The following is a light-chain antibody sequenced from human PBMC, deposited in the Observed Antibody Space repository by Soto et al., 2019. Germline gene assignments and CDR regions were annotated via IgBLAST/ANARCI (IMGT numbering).Light chain of an antibody. Sequence: QSVLTQPASVSGSPGQSITISCTGTGSDIGGYNHVSWYQHHPGKAPKLIIYEVTNRPSGVSNRFSGSKSGNTASLTISGLQAEDEADYYCSSYTSSTTDVFATVTKVTVL. CDR1: GSDIGGYNH. V-gene: IGLV2-14*01. CDR3: SSYTSSTTDV. J-gene: IGLJ1*01. CDR2: EVT.